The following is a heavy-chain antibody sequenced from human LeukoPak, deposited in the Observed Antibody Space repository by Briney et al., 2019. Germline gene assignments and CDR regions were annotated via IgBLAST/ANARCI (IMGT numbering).Heavy chain of an antibody. Sequence: PSEPMSPTCAVYGGFFSGYYWSWIRQPPGKGLEWIGEINHSGSTNYNPSLKSRVTISVDTCKNQFSLKLSSVTAADTAVYYCARGGSSRRTYYYGSGSSNWFDPWGQGTLVTVSS. J-gene: IGHJ5*02. CDR2: INHSGST. CDR3: ARGGSSRRTYYYGSGSSNWFDP. D-gene: IGHD3-10*01. CDR1: GGFFSGYY. V-gene: IGHV4-34*01.